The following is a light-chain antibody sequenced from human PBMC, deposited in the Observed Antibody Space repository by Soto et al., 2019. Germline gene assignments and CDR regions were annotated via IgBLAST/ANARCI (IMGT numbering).Light chain of an antibody. CDR2: GAS. CDR1: QSVSSTY. CDR3: QYYGSSPWT. V-gene: IGKV3-20*01. Sequence: EIVLTQSPGTLSLSPGERATLSCRASQSVSSTYLAWYQHKPGQAPGLLIYGASSRATGIPDRFSGSGSGTDFTLTISRLEPEDFAVYYCQYYGSSPWTFGQGTKVEIK. J-gene: IGKJ1*01.